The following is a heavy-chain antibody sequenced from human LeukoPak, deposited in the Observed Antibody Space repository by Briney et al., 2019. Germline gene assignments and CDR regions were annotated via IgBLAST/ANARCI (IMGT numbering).Heavy chain of an antibody. V-gene: IGHV4-59*08. J-gene: IGHJ6*02. CDR3: ARHHEGYYYYGMDV. Sequence: SETLSLTCTVSGGSISSYYWTWIRQSPGKGLEWIGHIYYSGSTNYNPSLKSRVTISVDTSKNQFSLNLTSVTAADTAVYYCARHHEGYYYYGMDVWGQGATVTVSS. CDR1: GGSISSYY. CDR2: IYYSGST.